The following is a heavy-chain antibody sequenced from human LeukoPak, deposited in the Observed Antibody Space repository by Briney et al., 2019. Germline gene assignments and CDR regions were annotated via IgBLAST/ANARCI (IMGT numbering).Heavy chain of an antibody. CDR1: GFTFSSYA. Sequence: GGTLRLSCAASGFTFSSYAMSWVRQAPGKGLEWVSTISSSGGTTYYADSVKGRFTISRDISKNTLYLQMNSLSAEDTAVYYCAKDGMYSSSSSYYFDYWGQGTLVTVSS. J-gene: IGHJ4*02. CDR3: AKDGMYSSSSSYYFDY. D-gene: IGHD6-6*01. V-gene: IGHV3-23*01. CDR2: ISSSGGTT.